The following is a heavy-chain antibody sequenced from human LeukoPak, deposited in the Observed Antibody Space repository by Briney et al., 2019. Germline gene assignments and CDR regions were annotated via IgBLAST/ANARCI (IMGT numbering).Heavy chain of an antibody. D-gene: IGHD3-22*01. V-gene: IGHV4-30-4*08. CDR3: ARGLAARWDPYYYDSSGYWPWFDY. Sequence: SETLSLTCTVSGGSISSGDYYWSWIRQPPGKGLEWIGYIYYSGSTYYNPSLKSRVTISVDTSKNQFSLKLSSVTAADTAVYYCARGLAARWDPYYYDSSGYWPWFDYWRQGTLVTVSS. CDR2: IYYSGST. CDR1: GGSISSGDYY. J-gene: IGHJ4*02.